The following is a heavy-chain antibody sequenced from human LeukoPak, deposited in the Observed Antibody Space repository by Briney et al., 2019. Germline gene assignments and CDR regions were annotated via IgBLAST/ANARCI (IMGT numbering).Heavy chain of an antibody. CDR1: GFTVSSNY. Sequence: GGSLRLSCAASGFTVSSNYMSWVRQAPGRGLEWVSLIYAGGSTYYADAVKGRLTISRHNSKNTLHLQMNSLRVEDTAVYYCATAGSSELLWDYAMDVWGQGATVTVSS. CDR3: ATAGSSELLWDYAMDV. J-gene: IGHJ6*02. CDR2: IYAGGST. D-gene: IGHD3-10*01. V-gene: IGHV3-53*04.